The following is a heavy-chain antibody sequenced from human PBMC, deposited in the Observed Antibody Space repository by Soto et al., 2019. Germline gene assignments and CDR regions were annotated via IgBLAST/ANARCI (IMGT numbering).Heavy chain of an antibody. Sequence: SETLSLTCTMSGGSFSPNYWSWIRQPPGKALEWVGYIYYGGTSSYNPSLKSRVTISLDTSKSQVSLRLSSVTAADTAVYYCARGPRGGYNFYYFDYWGQGSLVTVSS. CDR1: GGSFSPNY. J-gene: IGHJ4*02. V-gene: IGHV4-59*08. D-gene: IGHD5-12*01. CDR2: IYYGGTS. CDR3: ARGPRGGYNFYYFDY.